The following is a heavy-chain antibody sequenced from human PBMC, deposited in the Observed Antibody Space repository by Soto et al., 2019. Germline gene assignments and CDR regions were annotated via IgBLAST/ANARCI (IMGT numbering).Heavy chain of an antibody. J-gene: IGHJ4*02. CDR1: DGSISINY. Sequence: PETLSLNCTFSDGSISINYWAWIRQPPGKGLEWIGYVYNSGSTNYNPSLKSRVTISEDTSKSQFSLKVNSMTAADTAVYYCARYRRGAVAGYTLDNWGQGILFTVSS. CDR3: ARYRRGAVAGYTLDN. D-gene: IGHD6-13*01. CDR2: VYNSGST. V-gene: IGHV4-59*01.